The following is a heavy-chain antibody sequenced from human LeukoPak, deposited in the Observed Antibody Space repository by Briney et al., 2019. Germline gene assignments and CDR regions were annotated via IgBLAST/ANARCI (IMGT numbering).Heavy chain of an antibody. CDR2: IRYDGSNK. CDR3: AKVRGKYSYGFFDY. D-gene: IGHD5-18*01. Sequence: RTGGSLRLSCAASGFTFSSYGMHWVRQAPGKGLEWVAFIRYDGSNKYYADSVKGRFTISRDNSKNTLYLQMNSLRAEDTAVYYCAKVRGKYSYGFFDYWGQGTLVTVSS. CDR1: GFTFSSYG. V-gene: IGHV3-30*02. J-gene: IGHJ4*02.